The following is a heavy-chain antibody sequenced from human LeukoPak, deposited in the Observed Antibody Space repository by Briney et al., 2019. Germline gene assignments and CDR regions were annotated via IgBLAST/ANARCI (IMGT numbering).Heavy chain of an antibody. J-gene: IGHJ3*01. CDR2: MRQDGSDK. CDR1: GFTSSTAW. V-gene: IGHV3-7*01. Sequence: GGSLTLSCAVSGFTSSTAWLTWVRQAPGKGLEWVADMRQDGSDKYYVDSVKGRFFISGDIAKNSVSLHMNRLSVEDTAVYYCVAYKFLLSRSAFDFWGRGTMVTVSS. CDR3: VAYKFLLSRSAFDF. D-gene: IGHD6-13*01.